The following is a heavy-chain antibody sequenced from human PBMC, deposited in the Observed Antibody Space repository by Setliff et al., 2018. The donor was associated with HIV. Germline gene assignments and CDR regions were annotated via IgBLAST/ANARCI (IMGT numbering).Heavy chain of an antibody. CDR2: IYYTGNT. CDR3: ARQQGDSRGFYPHFDY. Sequence: SETLSLTCTVSGVSVSGTAYYWAWIRQPPGRGLEWIGNIYYTGNTNYNSSLKSRISMSMVASKKQISLKLSAVSAADTAVYYCARQQGDSRGFYPHFDYWDQGRLVTVSS. V-gene: IGHV4-39*01. D-gene: IGHD3-3*01. CDR1: GVSVSGTAYY. J-gene: IGHJ4*02.